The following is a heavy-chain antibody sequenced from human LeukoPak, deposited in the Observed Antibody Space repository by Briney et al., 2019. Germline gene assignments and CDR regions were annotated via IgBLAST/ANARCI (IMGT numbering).Heavy chain of an antibody. CDR1: GLTVSSPY. J-gene: IGHJ4*02. D-gene: IGHD5-18*01. CDR2: VYGGGST. V-gene: IGHV3-53*04. CDR3: ASGSSLSGYSYGFDY. Sequence: PGRSLRLSCAASGLTVSSPYMSWVRQAPGKGLEWVLVVYGGGSTYSADSVKGRFTISRHNSKNTLNLQMNSLRAEDTAVYYCASGSSLSGYSYGFDYWGQGTLVTVSS.